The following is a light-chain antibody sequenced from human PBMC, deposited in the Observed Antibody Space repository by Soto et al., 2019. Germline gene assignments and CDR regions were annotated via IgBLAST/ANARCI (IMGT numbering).Light chain of an antibody. V-gene: IGKV1-5*03. Sequence: IEMTQSPATLAGSVGDRVTITCRASQTISSWLAWYQQKPGKAPKLLIYQASTLKSGVPSRFRGSGSGTEFTLTISSLQPDDFETYYCQHYNSYSEAFGQGTKVDIK. CDR1: QTISSW. CDR2: QAS. CDR3: QHYNSYSEA. J-gene: IGKJ1*01.